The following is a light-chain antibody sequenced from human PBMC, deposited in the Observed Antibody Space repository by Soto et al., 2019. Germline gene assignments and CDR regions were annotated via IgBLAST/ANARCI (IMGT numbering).Light chain of an antibody. J-gene: IGKJ1*01. V-gene: IGKV3-15*01. CDR1: QSVSSN. Sequence: EIVMAQSPATLSVSPGERATLSCRASQSVSSNLAWYQQKPGQAPRLLICGASTRATGIPARFSGSGSGTEFTPTISSLQSEDFAVYYCQQYNNWPPRAWTFGQGTKVEIK. CDR2: GAS. CDR3: QQYNNWPPRAWT.